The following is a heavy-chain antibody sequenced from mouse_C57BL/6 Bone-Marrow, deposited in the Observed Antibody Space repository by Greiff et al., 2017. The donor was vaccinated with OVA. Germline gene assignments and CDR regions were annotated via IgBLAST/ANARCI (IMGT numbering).Heavy chain of an antibody. D-gene: IGHD2-12*01. CDR2: IWSGGST. V-gene: IGHV2-2*01. Sequence: QVQLQQSGPGLVQPSQSLSITCTVSGFSLTSYGVHWVRQSPGKGLEWLGVIWSGGSTDYNAAFISRLSISKDNSKSQVFFKMTSLQADDAAIYYCARKTELRRFYFDYWGQGTTLTVSA. CDR1: GFSLTSYG. J-gene: IGHJ2*01. CDR3: ARKTELRRFYFDY.